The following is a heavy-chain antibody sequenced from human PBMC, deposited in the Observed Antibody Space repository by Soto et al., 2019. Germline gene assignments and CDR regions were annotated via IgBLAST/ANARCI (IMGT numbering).Heavy chain of an antibody. CDR3: ARLQGVVAAALFDY. Sequence: QLQLQESGPGLVKPSETLSLTCAVSGGSISSSSYYWGWVRQPPGKGLEWIGSIYYSGSTYYNPSLKSRVTLFVDTSKNPFSLKLSSVTAADTAVYYCARLQGVVAAALFDYWGQGTLVTVSS. CDR2: IYYSGST. V-gene: IGHV4-39*01. D-gene: IGHD2-15*01. CDR1: GGSISSSSYY. J-gene: IGHJ4*02.